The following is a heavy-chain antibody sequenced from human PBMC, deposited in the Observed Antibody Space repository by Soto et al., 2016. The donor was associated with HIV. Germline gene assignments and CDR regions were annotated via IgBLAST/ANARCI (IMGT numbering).Heavy chain of an antibody. J-gene: IGHJ4*02. V-gene: IGHV3-15*01. CDR3: TAPYYHDSSGYLTVDY. Sequence: DVQLVESEGGLVKPGGSLRLSCAASGFTFSNAWMSWVRQAPGKGLEWVGRIKSKSDGGTTDYAAPVKGRFTISRDDSKNTLYVQMNSLKTEDTAVYYCTAPYYHDSSGYLTVDYWGQGTLVTVSS. CDR1: GFTFSNAW. CDR2: IKSKSDGGTT. D-gene: IGHD3-22*01.